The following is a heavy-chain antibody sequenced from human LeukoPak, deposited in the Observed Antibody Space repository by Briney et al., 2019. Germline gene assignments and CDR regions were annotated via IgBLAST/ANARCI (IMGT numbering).Heavy chain of an antibody. D-gene: IGHD5-12*01. Sequence: GSLRLSCAASGFTFSSYGMHWIRQPPGKGLEWIGSIYYSGRTYYNPSLKSRVTISVDTSKNQLSLKLSSVTAADTAVYYCARTRGYSGYVDAFDIWGQWTMVTVSS. V-gene: IGHV4-59*05. CDR2: IYYSGRT. CDR1: GFTFSSYG. CDR3: ARTRGYSGYVDAFDI. J-gene: IGHJ3*02.